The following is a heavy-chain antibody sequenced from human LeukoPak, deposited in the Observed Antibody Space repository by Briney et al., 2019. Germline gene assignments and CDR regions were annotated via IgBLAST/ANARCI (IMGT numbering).Heavy chain of an antibody. CDR3: ATDRRRNAFGVVRNDY. J-gene: IGHJ4*02. D-gene: IGHD3-3*01. V-gene: IGHV1-18*01. CDR1: GYTFTSYG. Sequence: ASVKVSCKASGYTFTSYGISWVRQAPGQGLEWMGWISAYNGNTNYAQKLQGRVTMTTDTSTSTAYMELRSLRSDDTAVYYCATDRRRNAFGVVRNDYWGQGTLVTVSS. CDR2: ISAYNGNT.